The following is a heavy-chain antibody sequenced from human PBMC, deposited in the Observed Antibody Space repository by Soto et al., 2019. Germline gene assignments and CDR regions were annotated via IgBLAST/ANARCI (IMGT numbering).Heavy chain of an antibody. V-gene: IGHV3-48*01. Sequence: GGSLRLSCAASGFTFSSYSMNWVRQAPGKGLEWVSYISSSSSTIYYADSVKGRFTISRDNAKNSLYLRMNSLRAEDTAVYYCARGGYDFWSGYYSNYYYYMDVWGKGTTVTVSS. CDR1: GFTFSSYS. J-gene: IGHJ6*03. CDR2: ISSSSSTI. CDR3: ARGGYDFWSGYYSNYYYYMDV. D-gene: IGHD3-3*01.